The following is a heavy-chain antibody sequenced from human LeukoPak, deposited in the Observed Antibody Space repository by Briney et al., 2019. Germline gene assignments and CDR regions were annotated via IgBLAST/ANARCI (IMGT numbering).Heavy chain of an antibody. CDR2: ISSSGSTI. J-gene: IGHJ3*02. D-gene: IGHD2-15*01. CDR1: GFTFSDYY. Sequence: MPGGSLRLSCAASGFTFSDYYMSWIRQAPGRGLEWVSYISSSGSTIYYADSVKGRFTISRDNAKNSLYLQMNSLRAEDTAVYYCARESYCSGGSCYSGRAFDIWGQGTMVTVSS. CDR3: ARESYCSGGSCYSGRAFDI. V-gene: IGHV3-11*04.